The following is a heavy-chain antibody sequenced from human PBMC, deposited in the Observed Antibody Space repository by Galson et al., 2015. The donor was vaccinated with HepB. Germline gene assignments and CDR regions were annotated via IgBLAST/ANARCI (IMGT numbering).Heavy chain of an antibody. V-gene: IGHV6-1*01. J-gene: IGHJ6*02. CDR3: ARVAGTIYYYGMDV. D-gene: IGHD2-15*01. CDR2: TYYRAKWYN. CDR1: GDSVSSNSAA. Sequence: CAISGDSVSSNSAAWYWIRQSPSRGLEWLGRTYYRAKWYNDYAVSVRGRITINPDTSTNQFSLHLNFVTPEDTAVYYCARVAGTIYYYGMDVWGQGTTVTVSS.